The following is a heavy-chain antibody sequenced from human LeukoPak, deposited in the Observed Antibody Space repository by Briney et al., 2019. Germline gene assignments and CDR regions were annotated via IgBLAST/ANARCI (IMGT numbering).Heavy chain of an antibody. D-gene: IGHD5-24*01. J-gene: IGHJ4*02. Sequence: TETLSLTCAVYGGSFSGYYWSWIRQPPGKGLEWIGEINHSGSTSYNPSLKSRVTISVDTSKNQFSLKLSSVTAADAAVYYCARRRDGYHPVDYWGQGTLVTVSS. CDR3: ARRRDGYHPVDY. CDR2: INHSGST. V-gene: IGHV4-34*01. CDR1: GGSFSGYY.